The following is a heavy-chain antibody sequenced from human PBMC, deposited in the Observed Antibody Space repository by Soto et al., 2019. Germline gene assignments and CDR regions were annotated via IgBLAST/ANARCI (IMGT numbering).Heavy chain of an antibody. CDR1: GYTFTNYW. CDR3: ARLVSLLQPIDS. J-gene: IGHJ5*01. V-gene: IGHV5-51*01. CDR2: IFPRDFDV. D-gene: IGHD4-4*01. Sequence: PGESLKISCQTSGYTFTNYWIGWVRQMPGGGLEWLGLIFPRDFDVRYSPSFEGQVTISADRSTATALLQWRSLEASDSALYFCARLVSLLQPIDSWGQGTPVTVSS.